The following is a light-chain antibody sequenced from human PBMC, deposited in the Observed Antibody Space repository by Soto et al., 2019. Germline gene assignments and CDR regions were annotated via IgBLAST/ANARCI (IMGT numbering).Light chain of an antibody. Sequence: EILLTQSPGTLSLSPGEGATLSCRASQSVSSSYLAWYQQRPGQAPRLLIYGASSRATGIPDRFSGSGSGTDFTLTISRLEPEDFAVYYCHQYGSSPQTFGQGTKVDSK. CDR2: GAS. CDR3: HQYGSSPQT. V-gene: IGKV3-20*01. CDR1: QSVSSSY. J-gene: IGKJ1*01.